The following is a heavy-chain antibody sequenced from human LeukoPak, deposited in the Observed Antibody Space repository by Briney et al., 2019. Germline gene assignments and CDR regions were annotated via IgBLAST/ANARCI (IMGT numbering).Heavy chain of an antibody. CDR2: ISSSSSYI. D-gene: IGHD5-12*01. CDR1: GFTFSSCS. V-gene: IGHV3-21*01. Sequence: GGSLGLSCAASGFTFSSCSMSWVRQAPGKGLEWVSSISSSSSYIYYADSVKGRFTISRDNAKNSLYLQMNSLRAEDTAVYYCAREGGGLGTYFDYWGQGTLVTVSS. CDR3: AREGGGLGTYFDY. J-gene: IGHJ4*02.